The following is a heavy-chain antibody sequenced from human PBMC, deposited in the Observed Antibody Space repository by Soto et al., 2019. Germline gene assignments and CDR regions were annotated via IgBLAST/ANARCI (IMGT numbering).Heavy chain of an antibody. V-gene: IGHV3-7*01. J-gene: IGHJ4*02. Sequence: SGPLRLSCAASGFSYTTYWMSWVRQAPGKGLEWVANINQDGSERFYADSVKGRFTISRDNTKKSMYLQMNSLRAEDTAVYFCGRAFRYSGNSYPNFDYWGQGTQVTVSS. CDR3: GRAFRYSGNSYPNFDY. CDR2: INQDGSER. CDR1: GFSYTTYW. D-gene: IGHD1-26*01.